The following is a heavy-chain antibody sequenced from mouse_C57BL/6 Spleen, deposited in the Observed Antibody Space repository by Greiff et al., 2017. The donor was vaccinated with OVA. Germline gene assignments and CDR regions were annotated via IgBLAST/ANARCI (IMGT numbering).Heavy chain of an antibody. D-gene: IGHD1-1*01. CDR3: ARDYGSSYAWFAY. Sequence: VQLQQSGPELVKPGASVKMSCTASGYTFTDYNMHWVKQSHGKSLEWIGYINPNNGGTSYNQKFKGKATLTVNKSSSTAYMELRSLTSEDSAVYYCARDYGSSYAWFAYWGQGTLVTVSA. J-gene: IGHJ3*01. CDR1: GYTFTDYN. CDR2: INPNNGGT. V-gene: IGHV1-22*01.